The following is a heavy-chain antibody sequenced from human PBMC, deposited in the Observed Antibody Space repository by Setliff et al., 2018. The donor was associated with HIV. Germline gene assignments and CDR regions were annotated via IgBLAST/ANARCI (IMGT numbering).Heavy chain of an antibody. Sequence: GASVKVSCKVSGYGLTEFPMHWVRQAPGKGLEWMGGFDPEDGETIHAQNFQGRVTMTEDTSTDTAYLELSGLRSEDTAVYYCTTGVRVFRYTSGWTPYSFFDSWGQGTLVTVSS. D-gene: IGHD6-25*01. J-gene: IGHJ4*02. CDR1: GYGLTEFP. V-gene: IGHV1-24*01. CDR3: TTGVRVFRYTSGWTPYSFFDS. CDR2: FDPEDGET.